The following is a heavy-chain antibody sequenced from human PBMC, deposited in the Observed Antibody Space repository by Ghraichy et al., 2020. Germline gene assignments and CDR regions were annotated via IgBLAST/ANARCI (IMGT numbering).Heavy chain of an antibody. CDR2: IKEDGSEK. D-gene: IGHD3/OR15-3a*01. J-gene: IGHJ4*02. V-gene: IGHV3-7*01. CDR3: ARKGRTGDY. CDR1: GFTFSSYW. Sequence: SLRLSCAASGFTFSSYWMNWFRQAPGKGLEWVGNIKEDGSEKYYVDSVKGRFTISRDNAKNSMYLQMNNLRVDDTAMYYCARKGRTGDYWGQGTLVTVSS.